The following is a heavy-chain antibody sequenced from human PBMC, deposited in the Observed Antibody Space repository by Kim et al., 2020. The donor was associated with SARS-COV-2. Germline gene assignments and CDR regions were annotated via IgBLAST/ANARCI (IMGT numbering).Heavy chain of an antibody. CDR3: ARSGDSGYVEYYFDY. V-gene: IGHV5-51*01. Sequence: PSFQGQVTISADKSISTAYLQWSSLKAADTAMYYCARSGDSGYVEYYFDYWGQGTLVTVSS. D-gene: IGHD5-12*01. J-gene: IGHJ4*02.